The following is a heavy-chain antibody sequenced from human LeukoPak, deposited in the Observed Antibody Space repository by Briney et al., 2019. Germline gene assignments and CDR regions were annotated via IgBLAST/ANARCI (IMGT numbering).Heavy chain of an antibody. CDR1: GYTFISYY. J-gene: IGHJ4*02. D-gene: IGHD2-2*01. V-gene: IGHV1-46*01. CDR3: ARGRIVVVPAAMDY. Sequence: ASVKVSCKASGYTFISYYMHWVRQAPGQGLDGMGIINPSGGSTSYAQKFQGRVTMTRDMSTSTVYMELSSLRSEDTAVYYCARGRIVVVPAAMDYWGQGTLVTVSS. CDR2: INPSGGST.